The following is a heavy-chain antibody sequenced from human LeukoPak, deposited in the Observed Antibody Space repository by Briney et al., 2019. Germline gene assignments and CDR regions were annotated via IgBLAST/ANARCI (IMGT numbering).Heavy chain of an antibody. CDR3: AREGDYTYGDAFDI. D-gene: IGHD5-18*01. CDR1: GGTFNNYA. V-gene: IGHV1-69*13. Sequence: SVKVSCKASGGTFNNYAINWVRQAPGQGLEWMGGIILIYGTANYAQKFQDRVTITAEESTNTAYMEVSSLKSEDTAVYYCAREGDYTYGDAFDIWGQGTMVTVSS. CDR2: IILIYGTA. J-gene: IGHJ3*02.